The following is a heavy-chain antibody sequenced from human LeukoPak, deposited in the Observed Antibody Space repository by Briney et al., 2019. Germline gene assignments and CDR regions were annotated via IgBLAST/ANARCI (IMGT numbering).Heavy chain of an antibody. Sequence: PGGSLRLSCAASGFTFSDYYMSWIRQAPGKGLEWVSYISSSGSTIYYADSVKGRFTISRDNAKNSLYLQMNSLRAEDTAVYYCARDPDYYDSSGQIDYWGQGTLVAVSS. CDR3: ARDPDYYDSSGQIDY. CDR2: ISSSGSTI. V-gene: IGHV3-11*04. CDR1: GFTFSDYY. J-gene: IGHJ4*02. D-gene: IGHD3-22*01.